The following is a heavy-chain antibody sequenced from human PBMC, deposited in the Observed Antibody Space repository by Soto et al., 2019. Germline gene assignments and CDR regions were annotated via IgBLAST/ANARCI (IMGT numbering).Heavy chain of an antibody. CDR2: ISGSGGST. D-gene: IGHD6-19*01. CDR3: AKLRGESSGWYSIDAFES. Sequence: PGGSLRLSCAASGFTFSSYAMSWVRQAPGKGLEWVSAISGSGGSTYYADSVKGRFTISRDNSKNTLYLQMNSLRAEDTAVYYCAKLRGESSGWYSIDAFESWGQGTLVTVSS. CDR1: GFTFSSYA. J-gene: IGHJ3*02. V-gene: IGHV3-23*01.